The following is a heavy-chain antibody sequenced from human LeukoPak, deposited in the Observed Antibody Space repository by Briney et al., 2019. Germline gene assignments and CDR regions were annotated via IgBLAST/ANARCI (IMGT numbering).Heavy chain of an antibody. CDR1: GGSLSGYY. Sequence: SETLSLTCAVSGGSLSGYYWTWIRQPPGKGLEWIGSIYYSGSTYYNPSLKSRVTISVDTSKNQFSLKLSSVTAADTAVYYCARVGYTYGDPGYYYYYMDVWGRGTTVTISS. V-gene: IGHV4-39*07. CDR3: ARVGYTYGDPGYYYYYMDV. D-gene: IGHD5-18*01. CDR2: IYYSGST. J-gene: IGHJ6*03.